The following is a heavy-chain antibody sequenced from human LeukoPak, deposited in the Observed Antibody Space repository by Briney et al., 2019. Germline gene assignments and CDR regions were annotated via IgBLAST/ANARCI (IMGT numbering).Heavy chain of an antibody. D-gene: IGHD3-10*01. Sequence: GASVKVSCKASGYTFTGYYMHWVRQAPGQGLEWMGWINPNSGGTSYAQKFQGRVTMTRDTSISTAYMELSRLRSDDTAVCYCARDLVGYYGSGSYPSDYWGQGTLVTVSS. CDR2: INPNSGGT. V-gene: IGHV1-2*02. J-gene: IGHJ4*02. CDR3: ARDLVGYYGSGSYPSDY. CDR1: GYTFTGYY.